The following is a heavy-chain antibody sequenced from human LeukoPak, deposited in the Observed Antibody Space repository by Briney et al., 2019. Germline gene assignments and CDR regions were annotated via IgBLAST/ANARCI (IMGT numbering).Heavy chain of an antibody. CDR1: TSR. CDR2: IGTYGGDT. V-gene: IGHV1-18*01. J-gene: IGHJ4*02. D-gene: IGHD6-13*01. Sequence: ASVKVSCKATSRISWVRQAPGQGLEWMGWIGTYGGDTYYAQKFQGRITVTTDTSTSTVYMELRNLRSEDTAVYYCARDQTAAAGRGVFDYWGQGTLVTVSS. CDR3: ARDQTAAAGRGVFDY.